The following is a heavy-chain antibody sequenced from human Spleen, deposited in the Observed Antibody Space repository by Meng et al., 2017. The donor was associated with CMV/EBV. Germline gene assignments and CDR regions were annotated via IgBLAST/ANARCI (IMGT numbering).Heavy chain of an antibody. Sequence: GESLKISCAASGFTFSSYGMHWVRQAPGKGLEWVAVIWYDGSNKYYADSVKGRFTISRDNSKNTLYLQMNSLRAEDTAVYYCAKDPKTTVTYYYYGMDVWGQGTTVTVSS. D-gene: IGHD4-11*01. CDR2: IWYDGSNK. V-gene: IGHV3-33*06. CDR3: AKDPKTTVTYYYYGMDV. CDR1: GFTFSSYG. J-gene: IGHJ6*02.